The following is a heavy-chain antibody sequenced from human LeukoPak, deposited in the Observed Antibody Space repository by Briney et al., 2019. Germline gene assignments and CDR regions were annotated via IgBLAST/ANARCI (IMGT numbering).Heavy chain of an antibody. CDR3: ARSHGPQWSFDI. J-gene: IGHJ3*02. D-gene: IGHD2-15*01. CDR1: GYTFTVYY. Sequence: ASVTVSFKASGYTFTVYYMHWVRQAPGQGLEWMGWINTNTAKPKYAQGFPGRVVFSFDTSVITAYLQISSLKAEDTAVYYGARSHGPQWSFDIWGQGTAVTVSS. V-gene: IGHV7-4-1*02. CDR2: INTNTAKP.